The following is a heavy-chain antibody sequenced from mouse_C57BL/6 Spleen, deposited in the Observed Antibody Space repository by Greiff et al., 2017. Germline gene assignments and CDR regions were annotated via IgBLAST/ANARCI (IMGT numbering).Heavy chain of an antibody. V-gene: IGHV1-4*01. CDR2: INPSSGYT. D-gene: IGHD3-3*01. J-gene: IGHJ2*01. CDR1: GYTFTSYT. CDR3: ARWLGAFDY. Sequence: QVQLQQSGAELARPGASVKMSCKASGYTFTSYTMHWVKQRPGQGLEWIGYINPSSGYTKYNQKFKDKATLTADKSSSTAYMQLSSLTSEDSAVFYWARWLGAFDYWGQGTTLTVSS.